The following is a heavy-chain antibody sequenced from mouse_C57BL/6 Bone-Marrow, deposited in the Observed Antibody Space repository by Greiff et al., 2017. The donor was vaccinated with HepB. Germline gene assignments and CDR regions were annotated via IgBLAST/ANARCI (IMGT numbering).Heavy chain of an antibody. V-gene: IGHV10-3*01. CDR2: IRSKSSNYAT. CDR1: GFTFNTYA. Sequence: EADGGLVQPKGSLKLSCAASGFTFNTYAMHWVRQAPGKGLEWVARIRSKSSNYATYYADSVKDRFTISRDDSQSMLYLQMNNLKTEDTAMYYCGRELGNYYGSSYVGNYYAMDYWGQGTSVTVSS. D-gene: IGHD1-1*01. J-gene: IGHJ4*01. CDR3: GRELGNYYGSSYVGNYYAMDY.